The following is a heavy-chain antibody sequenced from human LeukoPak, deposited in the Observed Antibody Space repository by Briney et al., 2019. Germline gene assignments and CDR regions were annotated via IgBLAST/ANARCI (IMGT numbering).Heavy chain of an antibody. CDR1: GGSISSYY. D-gene: IGHD6-13*01. Sequence: SETLSLTCTVSGGSISSYYWSWIRQPPGKGLEWIGYIYTSGSTNYNPSLKSQVTISVDTSKNQFSLKLSSVTAADTAVYYCASSSSWYNFDYWGQGTLVTVSS. CDR3: ASSSSWYNFDY. J-gene: IGHJ4*02. V-gene: IGHV4-4*09. CDR2: IYTSGST.